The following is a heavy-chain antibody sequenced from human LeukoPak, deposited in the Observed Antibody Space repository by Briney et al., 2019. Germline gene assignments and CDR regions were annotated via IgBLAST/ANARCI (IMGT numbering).Heavy chain of an antibody. CDR2: ISSSSSYI. D-gene: IGHD3-10*01. CDR3: ASTDYYGSGSLYYYYMDV. J-gene: IGHJ6*03. V-gene: IGHV3-21*01. CDR1: GFTFNRNA. Sequence: PGGSLRLSCAASGFTFNRNAISWVRQAPGKGLEWVSSISSSSSYIYYADSVEGRFTISRDNAKNSLYLQMNSLRAEDTAVYYCASTDYYGSGSLYYYYMDVWGKGTTVTVSS.